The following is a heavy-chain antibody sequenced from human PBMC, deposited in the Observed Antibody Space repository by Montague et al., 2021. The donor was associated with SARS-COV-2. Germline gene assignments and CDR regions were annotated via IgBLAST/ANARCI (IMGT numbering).Heavy chain of an antibody. CDR2: IYTSGST. J-gene: IGHJ6*02. CDR3: ARVGVGTMVRGVIPAYYYYGMDV. Sequence: TLSLTCTVSGGSISSGSYYWSWIRQPAGKGLEWIGLIYTSGSTNYNPSLKSRVTISVDTSKNQFSLKMSSVTAADTAVYYCARVGVGTMVRGVIPAYYYYGMDVWGQGTTVTVSS. CDR1: GGSISSGSYY. V-gene: IGHV4-61*02. D-gene: IGHD3-10*01.